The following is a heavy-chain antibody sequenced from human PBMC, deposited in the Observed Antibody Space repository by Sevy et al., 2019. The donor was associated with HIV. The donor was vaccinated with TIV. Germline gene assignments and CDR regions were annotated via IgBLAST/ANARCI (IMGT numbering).Heavy chain of an antibody. D-gene: IGHD3-3*01. CDR3: ARLRGRSIFGVVLENNWFDP. Sequence: GESLKISCKGSGYSFTSYWIGWVRQMPGKGLEWMGIIYPGDSDTRYSPSFQGQVTISADKSISTAYLQWSSLKASGTAMYYCARLRGRSIFGVVLENNWFDPWGQGTLVTVSS. V-gene: IGHV5-51*01. CDR1: GYSFTSYW. CDR2: IYPGDSDT. J-gene: IGHJ5*02.